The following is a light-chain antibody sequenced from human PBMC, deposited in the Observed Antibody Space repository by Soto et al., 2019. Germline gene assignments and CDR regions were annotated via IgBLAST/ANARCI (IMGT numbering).Light chain of an antibody. CDR3: SSYTRSSTYV. Sequence: QSVLTQPASVSGSPGQSITISCPGTSSYVGGYNYVSWYRQHPGRAPKLMIYDVSNRPSGVSNRFSGSKSGNTASLTISGLQAEDEADYYCSSYTRSSTYVFGTGTKVTVL. CDR1: SSYVGGYNY. CDR2: DVS. J-gene: IGLJ1*01. V-gene: IGLV2-14*01.